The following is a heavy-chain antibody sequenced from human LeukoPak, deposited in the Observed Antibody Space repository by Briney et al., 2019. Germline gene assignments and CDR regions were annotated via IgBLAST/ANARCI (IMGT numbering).Heavy chain of an antibody. Sequence: GGSLRLSCAASGFNFNNYWMTWVRQAPGKGLEWVSAITGSGGSTYYADSVKGRFTISRDNSKNTLYLQMNSLRAEDTAVYYCAKVRADNDYGDSHPPIWGQGTLVTVSS. J-gene: IGHJ4*02. V-gene: IGHV3-23*01. CDR1: GFNFNNYW. CDR3: AKVRADNDYGDSHPPI. CDR2: ITGSGGST. D-gene: IGHD4-17*01.